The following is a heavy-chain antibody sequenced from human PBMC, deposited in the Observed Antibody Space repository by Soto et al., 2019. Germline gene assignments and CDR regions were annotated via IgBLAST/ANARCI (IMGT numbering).Heavy chain of an antibody. V-gene: IGHV3-48*01. J-gene: IGHJ4*02. D-gene: IGHD3-22*01. CDR1: GFTFSSYS. CDR3: ASSNGCLDH. CDR2: ITGSSGT. Sequence: PGGSLRLSCAASGFTFSSYSMNWVRQAPGEGLEWLSYITGSSGTYYADSVKGRFTISRDNAKNSLYLQMNSLRVEDTAVYYCASSNGCLDHWGQGILVTVSS.